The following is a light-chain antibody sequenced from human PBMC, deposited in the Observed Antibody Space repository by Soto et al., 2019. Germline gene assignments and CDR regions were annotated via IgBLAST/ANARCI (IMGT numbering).Light chain of an antibody. Sequence: EIVLMQSPGTLSLSPGERATLSCRASQSVSSSFLAWYQQKPDQAPRLLIYGASSRATGTPDRFSGSGSGTDFTLTITRLEPEDFAVYYCQQYGSSPWTFGQGTKVEIK. CDR3: QQYGSSPWT. V-gene: IGKV3-20*01. CDR1: QSVSSSF. J-gene: IGKJ1*01. CDR2: GAS.